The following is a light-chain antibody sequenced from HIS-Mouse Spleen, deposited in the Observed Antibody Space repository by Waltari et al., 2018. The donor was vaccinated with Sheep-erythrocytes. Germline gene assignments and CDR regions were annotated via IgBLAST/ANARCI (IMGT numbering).Light chain of an antibody. CDR2: EGS. Sequence: QSALTQPASVSGSPGQSITISCTGTSSDVGSYNLVSWYQKHPGKAPKLLIYEGSKRHAGVSNRFSGSKSGNTASLTISGLQAEDEADYYCCSYAGSSTPWVFGGGTKLTVL. CDR1: SSDVGSYNL. V-gene: IGLV2-23*01. CDR3: CSYAGSSTPWV. J-gene: IGLJ3*02.